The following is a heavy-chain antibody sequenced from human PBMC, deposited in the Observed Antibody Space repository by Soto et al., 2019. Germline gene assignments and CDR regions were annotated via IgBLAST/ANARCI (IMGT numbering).Heavy chain of an antibody. Sequence: QVQLVESGGGVVQPGRSLRLSCAASGFTFSSYGMHWVRQAPGKGLEWVAVIWYDGSNKYYADSVKGRFTISRDNSKNTLYRQMNSLRAEDTAVYYCARDRKGYCRSTSWYSGAFDIWCQGTMVTVS. CDR2: IWYDGSNK. D-gene: IGHD2-2*02. V-gene: IGHV3-33*01. J-gene: IGHJ3*02. CDR3: ARDRKGYCRSTSWYSGAFDI. CDR1: GFTFSSYG.